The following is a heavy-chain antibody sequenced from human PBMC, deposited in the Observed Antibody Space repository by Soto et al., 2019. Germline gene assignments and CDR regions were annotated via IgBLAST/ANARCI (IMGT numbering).Heavy chain of an antibody. Sequence: RGSLRLCCAASGFSVSSNYMSWVGQAPGKGLEWVSVIYSGGSTYYADSVKGRFTISRHNSKNTLYLQMNSLRAEDTAVYYCARLIASRPDDYYYYYTDVWGKGTTVTVSS. CDR1: GFSVSSNY. V-gene: IGHV3-53*04. D-gene: IGHD6-6*01. CDR2: IYSGGST. CDR3: ARLIASRPDDYYYYYTDV. J-gene: IGHJ6*03.